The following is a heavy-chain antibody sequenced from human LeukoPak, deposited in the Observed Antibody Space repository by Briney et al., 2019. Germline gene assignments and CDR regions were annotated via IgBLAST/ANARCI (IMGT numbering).Heavy chain of an antibody. D-gene: IGHD3-3*01. V-gene: IGHV3-43*02. J-gene: IGHJ3*02. CDR3: AKDRSEFWSGYYDAFDM. CDR1: GFAFDDYA. CDR2: ISGDGGST. Sequence: GGSLRLSCAASGFAFDDYAMHWVRQAPGTGLEWVSLISGDGGSTYYADSVKGRFTISRDNSKNTLYLQMNSLRPEDTALYYCAKDRSEFWSGYYDAFDMWGQGTMVTVSS.